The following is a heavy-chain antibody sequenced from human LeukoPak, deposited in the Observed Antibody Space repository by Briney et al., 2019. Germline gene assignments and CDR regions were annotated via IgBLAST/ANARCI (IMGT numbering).Heavy chain of an antibody. D-gene: IGHD6-6*01. J-gene: IGHJ6*03. V-gene: IGHV3-15*01. Sequence: GGSLRLSCAASGFTFSNAWMSWVRQAPGKGLEWVARIKSKTDGRTTYYAAPVKGRFTISRDDSKNTLYLQMNSLKTEDTAVYYCTTPRQHYYYYMDVWGKGTTVTVSS. CDR2: IKSKTDGRTT. CDR1: GFTFSNAW. CDR3: TTPRQHYYYYMDV.